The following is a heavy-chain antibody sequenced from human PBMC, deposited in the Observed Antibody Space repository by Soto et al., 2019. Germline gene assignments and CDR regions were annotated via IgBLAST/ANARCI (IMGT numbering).Heavy chain of an antibody. CDR3: ATEREGRDGYNYVDY. CDR2: IYYSGST. V-gene: IGHV4-31*03. D-gene: IGHD5-12*01. J-gene: IGHJ4*02. CDR1: GGSISSGGYY. Sequence: PSETLSLTCTVSGGSISSGGYYWSWIRQHPGKGLEWIGYIYYSGSTYYNPSLKSRVTISVDTSKNQFSLKLSSVTAADTAVYYCATEREGRDGYNYVDYWGQGTLVTVSS.